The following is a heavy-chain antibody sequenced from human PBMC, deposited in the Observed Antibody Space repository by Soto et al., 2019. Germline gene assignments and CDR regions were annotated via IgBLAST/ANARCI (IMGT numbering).Heavy chain of an antibody. V-gene: IGHV3-23*04. Sequence: EVQLVESGGGLVQPGGSLRLSCAASGFTFSSYSMNWVRQAPGKGLEWVSGFRSGGDDGTTYYADSVKGRFTISRDNSKNTLFLQMDSLRAEDTAIYYCAKKVNSGPGSQYFDYWGQGTLVTVSS. CDR1: GFTFSSYS. CDR2: SGGDDGTT. D-gene: IGHD3-10*01. J-gene: IGHJ4*02. CDR3: AKKVNSGPGSQYFDY.